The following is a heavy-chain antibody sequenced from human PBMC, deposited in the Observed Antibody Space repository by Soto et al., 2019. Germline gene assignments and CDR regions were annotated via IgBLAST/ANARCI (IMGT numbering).Heavy chain of an antibody. J-gene: IGHJ5*02. Sequence: ASVKVSCKASGYIFINYGITWVRQAPGQGLEWMGWISGYNGNTKYADKLQGRVTMTTDTSTTTAYMELRSLRSDDTAVYYCARDEVLAANWLDRWGRGPMFTV. CDR1: GYIFINYG. D-gene: IGHD2-2*01. V-gene: IGHV1-18*01. CDR3: ARDEVLAANWLDR. CDR2: ISGYNGNT.